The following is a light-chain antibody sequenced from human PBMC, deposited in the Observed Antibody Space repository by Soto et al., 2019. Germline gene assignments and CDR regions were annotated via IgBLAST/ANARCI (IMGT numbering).Light chain of an antibody. V-gene: IGLV4-69*01. Sequence: QPVLTQSPSASASLGASVKLTCTLSSGHRSYAIAWHQQQPEKGPRYLMKLNSDGRHSKGDGIPDRFSGSSSGTERYLTISSLQSEDEADYYCQTWGTGILVFGGGTKLTVL. CDR2: LNSDGRH. J-gene: IGLJ2*01. CDR1: SGHRSYA. CDR3: QTWGTGILV.